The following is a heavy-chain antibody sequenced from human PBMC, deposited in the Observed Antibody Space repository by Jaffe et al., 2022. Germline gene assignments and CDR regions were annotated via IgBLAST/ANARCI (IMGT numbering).Heavy chain of an antibody. CDR2: ISSSGSTI. V-gene: IGHV3-48*03. CDR1: GFTFSSYE. D-gene: IGHD6-19*01. CDR3: ARMWLFEAGYSSGWYPQYYYYYMDV. Sequence: EVQLVESGGGLVQPGGSLRLSCAASGFTFSSYEMNWVRQAPGKGLEWVSYISSSGSTIYYADSVKGRFTISRDNAKNSLYLQMNSLRAEDTAVYYCARMWLFEAGYSSGWYPQYYYYYMDVWGKGTTVTVSS. J-gene: IGHJ6*03.